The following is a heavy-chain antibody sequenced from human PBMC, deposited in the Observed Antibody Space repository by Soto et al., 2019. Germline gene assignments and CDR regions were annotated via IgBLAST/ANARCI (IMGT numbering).Heavy chain of an antibody. CDR2: IYYSGST. CDR3: ARQGQGYYDSSGYYPDERSAFDY. J-gene: IGHJ4*02. CDR1: GGSISSSSYY. V-gene: IGHV4-39*01. Sequence: KASETLSLTCTVSGGSISSSSYYWGWIRQPPGKGLEWIGSIYYSGSTYYNPSLKSRVTISVDTSKNQFSLKLSSVTAADTAVYYCARQGQGYYDSSGYYPDERSAFDYWGQGTLVTVSS. D-gene: IGHD3-22*01.